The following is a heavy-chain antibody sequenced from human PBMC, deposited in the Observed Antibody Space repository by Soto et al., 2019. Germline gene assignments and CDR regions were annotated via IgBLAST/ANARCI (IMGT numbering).Heavy chain of an antibody. Sequence: SETLSLTCTVSGGSISSGGYYWSWIRQHPGKGLEWIGYIYYSGSTYYNPSLKSRVTISVDTSKNQFSLKLSSVTAADTAVYYCARDLGYSSSPDPFDIWGQGTMVTVSS. CDR2: IYYSGST. J-gene: IGHJ3*02. V-gene: IGHV4-31*03. CDR1: GGSISSGGYY. CDR3: ARDLGYSSSPDPFDI. D-gene: IGHD6-13*01.